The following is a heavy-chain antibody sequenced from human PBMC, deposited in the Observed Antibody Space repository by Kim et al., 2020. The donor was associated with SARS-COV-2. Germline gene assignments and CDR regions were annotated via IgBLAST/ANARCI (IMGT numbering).Heavy chain of an antibody. D-gene: IGHD3-16*01. CDR3: AREGGVSGLFDY. Sequence: YYADPLKGRFPISRDNATNSLYLEMNSPGTEDTALYYCAREGGVSGLFDYWGQGTLVTVSS. V-gene: IGHV3-48*03. J-gene: IGHJ4*02.